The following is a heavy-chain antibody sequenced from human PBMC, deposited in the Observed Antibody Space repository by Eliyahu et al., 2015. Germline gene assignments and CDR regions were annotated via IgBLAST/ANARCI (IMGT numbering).Heavy chain of an antibody. Sequence: QVQLVQSGAEVKKPGASVKVSCKASGYTFTGYXXXWVXXAPGQGLEWMGWINPNSGGTNYAQKFQGRVTMTRDTSISTAYMELSRLRSDDTAVYYCATWLDWAFDIWGQGTMVTVSS. CDR2: INPNSGGT. V-gene: IGHV1-2*02. CDR1: GYTFTGYX. D-gene: IGHD3/OR15-3a*01. J-gene: IGHJ3*02. CDR3: ATWLDWAFDI.